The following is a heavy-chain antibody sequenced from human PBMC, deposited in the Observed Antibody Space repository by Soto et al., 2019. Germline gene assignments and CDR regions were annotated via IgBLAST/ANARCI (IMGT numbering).Heavy chain of an antibody. CDR2: IYHSGST. Sequence: QLQLQESGSGLVKPSQTLSLTCAVSGGSISSGGYSWSWMRQPPGKGLEWIGYIYHSGSTYYNPSLKSRATISVNRSKNQSPLRLSSVPAADPAVYYCARVPNYGGQGPLATVPS. J-gene: IGHJ4*02. CDR1: GGSISSGGYS. CDR3: ARVPNY. V-gene: IGHV4-30-2*01.